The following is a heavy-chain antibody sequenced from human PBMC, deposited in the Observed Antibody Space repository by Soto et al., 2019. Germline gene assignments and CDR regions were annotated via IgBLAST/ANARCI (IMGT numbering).Heavy chain of an antibody. J-gene: IGHJ6*02. Sequence: GGSLRLSCSASGFNFNTYAMHWVRQAPGKGLEYVSAISGNGGTIYYADSVKGRFTISRDNSRNTLYLQMSLLGVEDMAMYYYVKGRRAAAGTLKSVGMDVWGQGTTVTVSS. CDR2: ISGNGGTI. CDR1: GFNFNTYA. CDR3: VKGRRAAAGTLKSVGMDV. D-gene: IGHD6-13*01. V-gene: IGHV3-64D*06.